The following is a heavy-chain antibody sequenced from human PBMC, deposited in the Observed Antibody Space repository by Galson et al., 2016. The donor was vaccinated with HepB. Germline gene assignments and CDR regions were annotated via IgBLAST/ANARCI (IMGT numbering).Heavy chain of an antibody. CDR3: ARRGSGIIRGIVAYYDYGMEV. V-gene: IGHV5-51*01. CDR2: INPGDSDT. D-gene: IGHD2-21*01. J-gene: IGHJ6*02. Sequence: SGAEVKKPGESLKISCKGSGYNFTNYWIGWVRQMPGKGLEWMGIINPGDSDTRYNPSIQGQVIISADKSINSAYLQWSSLEASDSAMYFCARRGSGIIRGIVAYYDYGMEVWGQGTRVTVAS. CDR1: GYNFTNYW.